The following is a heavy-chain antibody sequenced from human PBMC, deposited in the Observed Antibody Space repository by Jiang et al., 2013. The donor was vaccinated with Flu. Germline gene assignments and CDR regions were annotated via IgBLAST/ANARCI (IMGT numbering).Heavy chain of an antibody. CDR3: ARHRAVVTGGYFDL. J-gene: IGHJ2*01. V-gene: IGHV4-39*01. Sequence: SRVTISVDTSKNQFSLKLSSVTAADTAVYYCARHRAVVTGGYFDLWGRGTLVTVSS. D-gene: IGHD4-23*01.